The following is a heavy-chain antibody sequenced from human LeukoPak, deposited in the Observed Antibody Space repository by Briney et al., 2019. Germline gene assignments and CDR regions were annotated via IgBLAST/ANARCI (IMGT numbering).Heavy chain of an antibody. V-gene: IGHV3-30-3*01. Sequence: PGGSLRLSCAASGFTFSSYAMHWVRQAPGKGLEWVAVISYDGSNKYYADSVKGRFTISRDNAKDSLYLQMNSLRAEDTAVYYCARELELLLGDYFDYWGQGTLVTVSS. D-gene: IGHD2-15*01. CDR1: GFTFSSYA. CDR2: ISYDGSNK. J-gene: IGHJ4*02. CDR3: ARELELLLGDYFDY.